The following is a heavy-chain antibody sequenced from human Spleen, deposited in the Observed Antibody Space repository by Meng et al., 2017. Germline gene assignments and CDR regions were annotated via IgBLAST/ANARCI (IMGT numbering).Heavy chain of an antibody. V-gene: IGHV4-34*02. Sequence: QVQLQQWGAGLLKPSETLSLTCAVFGGSFSGYSWTWIRQPPGKGLEWIAEINHSGSTNHSPSLKSRVSISIDTSKNQFSLKLTSVTAADLGVYYCAAIEVTTKNYFDSWGQGTLVTVSS. D-gene: IGHD1-14*01. CDR2: INHSGST. J-gene: IGHJ4*02. CDR1: GGSFSGYS. CDR3: AAIEVTTKNYFDS.